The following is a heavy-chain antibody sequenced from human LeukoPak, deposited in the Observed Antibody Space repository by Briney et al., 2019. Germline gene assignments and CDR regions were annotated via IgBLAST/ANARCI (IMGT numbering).Heavy chain of an antibody. Sequence: SVEVSCKASGYTFTGYYMHWVRQAPGQGLEWMGWINPNSGGTNYAQKFQGRVTMTRDTSITTAYMELSRLSSDDTAVYYCARHPGKVTNDWYFDLWGRGTLATVSS. CDR3: ARHPGKVTNDWYFDL. CDR1: GYTFTGYY. J-gene: IGHJ2*01. D-gene: IGHD4-23*01. V-gene: IGHV1-2*02. CDR2: INPNSGGT.